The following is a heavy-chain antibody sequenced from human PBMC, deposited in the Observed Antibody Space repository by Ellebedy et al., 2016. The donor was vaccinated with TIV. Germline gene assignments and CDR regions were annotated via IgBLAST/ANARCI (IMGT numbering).Heavy chain of an antibody. CDR3: ARDMPVGYCSGGRCAPFDF. CDR1: GFTFSTYW. V-gene: IGHV3-7*01. J-gene: IGHJ4*02. CDR2: IKQDGSER. Sequence: GESPKISCASPGFTFSTYWMSWVRQTPGKGLEWVANIKQDGSERYYVDSVKGRFTISRDNAKNSLYLQMDSLRAEDTAVYWCARDMPVGYCSGGRCAPFDFWGQGTLVTVSS. D-gene: IGHD2-15*01.